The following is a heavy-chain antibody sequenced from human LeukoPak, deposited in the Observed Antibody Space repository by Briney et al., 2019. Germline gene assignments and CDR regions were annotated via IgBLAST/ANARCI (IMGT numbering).Heavy chain of an antibody. CDR2: IYYSGST. J-gene: IGHJ4*02. CDR1: GGSISSYY. CDR3: ARDIAAAAPYFDY. V-gene: IGHV4-59*01. D-gene: IGHD6-13*01. Sequence: SETLSLTCTVSGGSISSYYWSWIRQPPGKGLEWIGYIYYSGSTNYNPSLKSRVTISVDTSKNQFSLKLSSVTAADTAVYYCARDIAAAAPYFDYWGQGTLVTVSS.